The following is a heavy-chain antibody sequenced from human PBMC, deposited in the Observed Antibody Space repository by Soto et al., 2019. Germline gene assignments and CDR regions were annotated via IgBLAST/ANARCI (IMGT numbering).Heavy chain of an antibody. CDR1: GFTFSSYW. V-gene: IGHV3-74*01. Sequence: PGGSLRLSCAASGFTFSSYWMHWVRQAPGKGLVWVSRINSDGSSTTYADSVKGRFTISRDNAKNTLYLQMNSLSAEDTAVYFCAKGYSGYDYDNWGQGSLVTVSS. J-gene: IGHJ4*02. D-gene: IGHD5-12*01. CDR3: AKGYSGYDYDN. CDR2: INSDGSST.